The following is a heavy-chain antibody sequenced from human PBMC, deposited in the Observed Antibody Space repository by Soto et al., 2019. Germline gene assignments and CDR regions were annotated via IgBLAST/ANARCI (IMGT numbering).Heavy chain of an antibody. D-gene: IGHD1-26*01. J-gene: IGHJ6*02. CDR1: GFTFTTYS. V-gene: IGHV3-48*02. Sequence: EVQLVESGGGLVQPGGSLRLSCAASGFTFTTYSMNWVRQAPGKGLEWLSYISSTSGTINYADSVKGRFTISRDNAKNSLYLQMNSLRHEDTAVYYCARGDSGTYYRYYYGMDVWGQGTTVTVS. CDR3: ARGDSGTYYRYYYGMDV. CDR2: ISSTSGTI.